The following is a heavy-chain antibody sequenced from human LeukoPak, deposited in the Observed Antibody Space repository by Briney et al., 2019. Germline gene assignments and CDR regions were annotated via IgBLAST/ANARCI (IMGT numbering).Heavy chain of an antibody. V-gene: IGHV3-21*01. Sequence: GGSLRLSCAASGFTFSGYSMNWVRQAPGKGLEWVSFISSSSSYIYYADSVKGRFTVSRDNAKNSLYLQMNSLRAEDTAIYYCARGLHSRLYDSSVYYPYWGQGTLVTVSS. CDR3: ARGLHSRLYDSSVYYPY. J-gene: IGHJ4*02. D-gene: IGHD3-22*01. CDR2: ISSSSSYI. CDR1: GFTFSGYS.